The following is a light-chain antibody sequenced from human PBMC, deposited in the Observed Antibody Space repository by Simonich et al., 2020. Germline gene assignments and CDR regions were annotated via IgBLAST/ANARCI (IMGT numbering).Light chain of an antibody. CDR1: KGISSY. CDR3: QQANSFPFT. Sequence: DIQLTQSPSFLSASVGDRVTITCRASKGISSYLAWYQQKPGKAPKLLIYAASTLQRGVPSRFSGSGSGTEFTLTISSLQPEDFATYYCQQANSFPFTFGQGTRLEIK. J-gene: IGKJ5*01. CDR2: AAS. V-gene: IGKV1-9*01.